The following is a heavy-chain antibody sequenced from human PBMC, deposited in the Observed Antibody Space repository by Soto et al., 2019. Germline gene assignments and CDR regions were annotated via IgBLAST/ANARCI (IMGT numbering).Heavy chain of an antibody. J-gene: IGHJ3*02. D-gene: IGHD2-15*01. Sequence: GGSLRLSCAASGFTFDDYAMHWFRQAPGKGLEWVSGISWNSGSIGYADSVKGRFTISRDNAKNSLYLQMNSLIAEDTALYYCAKPLYCSGGSCYNTFDIWGQGTMVTVSS. CDR2: ISWNSGSI. V-gene: IGHV3-9*01. CDR3: AKPLYCSGGSCYNTFDI. CDR1: GFTFDDYA.